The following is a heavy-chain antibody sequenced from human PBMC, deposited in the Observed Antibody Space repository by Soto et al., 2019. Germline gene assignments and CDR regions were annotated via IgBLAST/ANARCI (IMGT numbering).Heavy chain of an antibody. D-gene: IGHD3-16*01. Sequence: EVQLLESGGDLVQPGGSLRLSCLASGFTFTSYAMNWVRQTPGKGLEWVSTINPTAEITYYADSVKGRFSSFKDNSRNILYLQMNSLRAEYTAIYYCSGGKAGPTYYFYDGMDVWGQGTTVTVSS. CDR2: INPTAEIT. CDR1: GFTFTSYA. CDR3: SGGKAGPTYYFYDGMDV. V-gene: IGHV3-23*01. J-gene: IGHJ6*02.